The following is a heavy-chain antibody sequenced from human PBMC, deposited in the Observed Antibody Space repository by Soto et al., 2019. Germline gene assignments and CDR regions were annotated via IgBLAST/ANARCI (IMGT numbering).Heavy chain of an antibody. D-gene: IGHD1-26*01. Sequence: QVQLVQSGAEVKKPGSSVKVSCKASGGTFSSYAISWVRQAPGQGLEWMGGIISSFGTAVYAQKFQGRVTITANESTSTAYMELSSLRSEDTAVYYCASHSGSSPEGRYYYGMDVWGQGTTVTVSS. V-gene: IGHV1-69*12. CDR2: IISSFGTA. CDR3: ASHSGSSPEGRYYYGMDV. CDR1: GGTFSSYA. J-gene: IGHJ6*02.